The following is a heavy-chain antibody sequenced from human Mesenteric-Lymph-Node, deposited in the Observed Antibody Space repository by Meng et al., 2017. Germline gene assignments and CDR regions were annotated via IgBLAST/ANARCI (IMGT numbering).Heavy chain of an antibody. V-gene: IGHV3-48*03. CDR2: ISTTGNTI. J-gene: IGHJ4*02. CDR3: ARRYSRTSGKGIDY. Sequence: GESLKISCAASGFTFSSYEMNWVRQAPVQGLEWLSYISTTGNTIYYADSVKGRFTISRDNAKNSLYLQMNSLRAEDTALYYWARRYSRTSGKGIDYWGQGTLVTVSS. CDR1: GFTFSSYE. D-gene: IGHD6-13*01.